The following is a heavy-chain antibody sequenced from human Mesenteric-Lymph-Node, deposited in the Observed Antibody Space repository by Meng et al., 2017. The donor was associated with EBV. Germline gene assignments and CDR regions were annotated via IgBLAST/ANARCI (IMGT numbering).Heavy chain of an antibody. CDR1: GFSFKIFV. V-gene: IGHV3-30*03. J-gene: IGHJ4*02. Sequence: EQLVQAWGGMVRCERSMRLCCTASGFSFKIFVMNWVRQAPGKGLEWVALISYDGFSKYYADSVKGRFTISKDNSKNTLSLQMNSLRPEDTAVYYCARDKVYGSGSYFDSWGQGTLVTVSS. D-gene: IGHD3-10*01. CDR2: ISYDGFSK. CDR3: ARDKVYGSGSYFDS.